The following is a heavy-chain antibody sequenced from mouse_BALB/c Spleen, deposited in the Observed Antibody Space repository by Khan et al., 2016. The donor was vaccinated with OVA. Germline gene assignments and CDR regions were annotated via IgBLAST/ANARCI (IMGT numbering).Heavy chain of an antibody. CDR2: INPSNDYT. D-gene: IGHD2-14*01. J-gene: IGHJ3*01. Sequence: VQLQQSGAELARPGASLKMSCKASGYTFTSYTIHWVRQRPGLTLEWIGHINPSNDYTNYNQKFKDKATLSVDKSSSTAYIQLRSLTSEDSAVXYGVREGAYHRSDGWFAYWGQGTLVTVSA. CDR3: VREGAYHRSDGWFAY. CDR1: GYTFTSYT. V-gene: IGHV1-4*01.